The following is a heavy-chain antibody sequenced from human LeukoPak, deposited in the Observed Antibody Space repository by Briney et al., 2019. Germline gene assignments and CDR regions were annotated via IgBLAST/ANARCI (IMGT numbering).Heavy chain of an antibody. CDR1: GGSISNYY. CDR3: ARGGGYSSSPSM. D-gene: IGHD6-13*01. V-gene: IGHV4-59*01. Sequence: SETLSLTCTVSGGSISNYYWSWIRQPPGKGLEWIGYISYSGSTNYNPSLKSRVTISVDTSKNQFSLKLSSVTAADTAVYYCARGGGYSSSPSMWGQGTLVTVSS. J-gene: IGHJ4*02. CDR2: ISYSGST.